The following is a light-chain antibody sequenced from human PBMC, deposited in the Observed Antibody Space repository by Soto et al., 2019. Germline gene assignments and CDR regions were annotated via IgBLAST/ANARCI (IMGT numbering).Light chain of an antibody. Sequence: IVWTQSPGILSLSPGERATLSCRASQSVSSSPLAWYQQKPGQAPRLLIYDASSRATGIPDRFSGSGSGADFTLTVSRLEPEDFAVYSCQQYGTSPITFGQGTRLEIK. CDR2: DAS. J-gene: IGKJ5*01. CDR1: QSVSSSP. V-gene: IGKV3-20*01. CDR3: QQYGTSPIT.